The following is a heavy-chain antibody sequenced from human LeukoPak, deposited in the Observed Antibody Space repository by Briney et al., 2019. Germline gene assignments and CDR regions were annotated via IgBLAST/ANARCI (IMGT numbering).Heavy chain of an antibody. CDR2: TRGSGYST. J-gene: IGHJ3*02. CDR3: AKRAYSDTYYAAFDI. V-gene: IGHV3-23*01. CDR1: GCTFSTYA. Sequence: GGSLRLSCAASGCTFSTYAMSWVRQAPGKGLEWVSATRGSGYSTYYADSVKGRFTISRDNSKNTLYLQMNSLRTDDTAVYYCAKRAYSDTYYAAFDIWGQGTLVTVSS. D-gene: IGHD1-26*01.